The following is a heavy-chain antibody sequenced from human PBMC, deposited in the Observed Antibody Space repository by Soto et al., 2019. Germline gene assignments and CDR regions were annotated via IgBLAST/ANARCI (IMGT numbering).Heavy chain of an antibody. CDR2: IYDTGISGYTPST. Sequence: PSETLSLTCTVSGGSITSSYWSWIRRPPGKGLEWIAYIYDTGISGYTPSTSYNPSLKSRVTMSVDTSKSQSSLKLTSVTDAATAVYYCARGEDAFFYYGLDVWGQGITVTVSS. V-gene: IGHV4-59*01. CDR3: ARGEDAFFYYGLDV. CDR1: GGSITSSY. J-gene: IGHJ6*02.